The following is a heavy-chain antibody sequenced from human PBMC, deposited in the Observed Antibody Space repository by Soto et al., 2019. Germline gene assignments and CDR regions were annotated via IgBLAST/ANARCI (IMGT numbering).Heavy chain of an antibody. Sequence: GGSLRLSCTTSGFTFGDYALSWVRQAPGKGLEWVGFIRRNAYGGTTDYAASAKGRFTISRDDSKSIAYLQMNSLRTEDTALYYCTRASSLDFDFWGQGTLVTSPQ. V-gene: IGHV3-49*04. CDR2: IRRNAYGGTT. J-gene: IGHJ4*02. CDR1: GFTFGDYA. CDR3: TRASSLDFDF. D-gene: IGHD3-16*01.